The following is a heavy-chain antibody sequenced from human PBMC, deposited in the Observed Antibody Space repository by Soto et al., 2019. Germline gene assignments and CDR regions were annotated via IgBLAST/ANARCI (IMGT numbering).Heavy chain of an antibody. CDR3: ERVFRRGELMD. V-gene: IGHV1-69*01. Sequence: QVQLVQSGAEVKKPGSSVKVSCKASGGTFSSYAISWVRQAPGQGLEWMGGIIPMFGTANYAGKFQGRLKITADESTSTAYMELSSLRSEDTAVYYCERVFRRGELMDWGQGTLVTVSS. J-gene: IGHJ4*02. D-gene: IGHD1-26*01. CDR2: IIPMFGTA. CDR1: GGTFSSYA.